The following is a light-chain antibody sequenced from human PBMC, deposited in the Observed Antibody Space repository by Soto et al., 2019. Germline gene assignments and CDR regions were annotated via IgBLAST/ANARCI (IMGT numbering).Light chain of an antibody. CDR1: QGIGSY. J-gene: IGKJ4*01. CDR2: AAS. Sequence: DIQLTQSPSFLSASLGDRVTITFRASQGIGSYLAWYQQKPGKAPKLLIYAASTLQSGVPSRFSGSGSGTDFTLTISSLQPEDFATYYCQQLERYPSTFGGGTKVDIK. CDR3: QQLERYPST. V-gene: IGKV1-9*01.